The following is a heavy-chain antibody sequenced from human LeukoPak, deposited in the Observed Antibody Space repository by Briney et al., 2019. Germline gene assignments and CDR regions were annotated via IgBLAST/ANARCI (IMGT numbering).Heavy chain of an antibody. Sequence: SETLSLTCAVYGGSFSGYYWSWIRQPPGKGLEWIGEINHSGSTNYNPSLNSRVTISIDTSKNQFSLKLSSVTAADTAVYYCARDGCGGSCFHYYYYYMDVWGKGTTVTISS. CDR3: ARDGCGGSCFHYYYYYMDV. V-gene: IGHV4-34*01. J-gene: IGHJ6*03. CDR1: GGSFSGYY. D-gene: IGHD2-15*01. CDR2: INHSGST.